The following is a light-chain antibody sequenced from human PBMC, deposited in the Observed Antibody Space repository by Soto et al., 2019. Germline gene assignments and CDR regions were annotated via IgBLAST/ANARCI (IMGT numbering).Light chain of an antibody. CDR3: SSYTSSSTLV. CDR2: EVS. Sequence: QSALTQPASVSGSPGQSITISCTGTSSDVGGYNYVSWYQQHPGEAPKLMIYEVSYRPSGVSNRFSGSKSGNTASLTISGLQAEDEADYYCSSYTSSSTLVFGTGTKVTVL. V-gene: IGLV2-14*01. CDR1: SSDVGGYNY. J-gene: IGLJ1*01.